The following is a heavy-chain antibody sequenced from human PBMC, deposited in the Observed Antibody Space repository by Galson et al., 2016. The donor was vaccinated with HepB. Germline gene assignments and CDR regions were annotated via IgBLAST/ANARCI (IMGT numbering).Heavy chain of an antibody. CDR3: SREPYDFWSGVSYYYYNMDV. CDR2: ISYDGSNN. Sequence: SLRLSCAASGFTFSSYAMHWIRQAPGKGLEWVGDISYDGSNNYYTDSVKGRFTISSDNSNNTRYLQMNGLRAEDTAVYYCSREPYDFWSGVSYYYYNMDVWGQGTTVTVSS. J-gene: IGHJ6*02. V-gene: IGHV3-30*04. CDR1: GFTFSSYA. D-gene: IGHD3-3*01.